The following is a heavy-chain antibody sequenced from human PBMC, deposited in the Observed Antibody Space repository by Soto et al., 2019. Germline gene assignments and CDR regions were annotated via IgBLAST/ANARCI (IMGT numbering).Heavy chain of an antibody. D-gene: IGHD2-15*01. CDR3: ARALTGYSVSNWFDP. CDR2: IYYSGST. J-gene: IGHJ5*02. Sequence: QVQLQESGPGLVKPSQTLSLTCTVSGGSISSGVYYWSWIRQPPGKGLEWIGDIYYSGSTYYNPSLKRRVTLSVDTSTKQLSLRLSSVTAADTAVYYGARALTGYSVSNWFDPWGQGTLVTVSA. V-gene: IGHV4-31*03. CDR1: GGSISSGVYY.